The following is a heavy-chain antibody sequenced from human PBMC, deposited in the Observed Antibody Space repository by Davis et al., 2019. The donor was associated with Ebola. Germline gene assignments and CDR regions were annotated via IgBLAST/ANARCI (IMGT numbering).Heavy chain of an antibody. CDR3: AIGAYTYATDY. Sequence: PGGSLRLSCAPSGFTFGGFWMHWVRNAPGKGLVWVSRLNSDGTSTSYADSVKGRFTISRDNAKNTLFLQLNSLRDEDTGVYYCAIGAYTYATDYWGQGTLVTVSS. CDR1: GFTFGGFW. V-gene: IGHV3-74*01. CDR2: LNSDGTST. J-gene: IGHJ4*02. D-gene: IGHD5-18*01.